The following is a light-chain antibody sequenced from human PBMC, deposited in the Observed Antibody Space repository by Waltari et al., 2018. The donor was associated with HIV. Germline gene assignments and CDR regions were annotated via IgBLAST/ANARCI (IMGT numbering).Light chain of an antibody. J-gene: IGLJ1*01. CDR1: TSDIGTYNS. V-gene: IGLV2-8*01. Sequence: QSALTQPPSASGSPGQSVTISCAGSTSDIGTYNSVSWYQQLPGQAPKLIIYEVNKRPSGVPARFSGSKSGNTASLTVSGLQTGDEGDYYCASYAGSRPFVFGSGTKVTVV. CDR3: ASYAGSRPFV. CDR2: EVN.